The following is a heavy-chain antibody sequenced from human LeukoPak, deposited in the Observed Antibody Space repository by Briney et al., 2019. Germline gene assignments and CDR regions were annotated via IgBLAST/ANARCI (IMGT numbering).Heavy chain of an antibody. CDR1: GYTFNGYY. Sequence: ASVKVSCKSSGYTFNGYYMHWVRQAPGQGLEWMGWINPNNGGTKYAQNFQGRVTMTTDTSITTAYMALSRLRSDDTAVYFCARDLPYDSSGSGLSAHDYWGQGTLVTVSS. CDR3: ARDLPYDSSGSGLSAHDY. D-gene: IGHD3-22*01. CDR2: INPNNGGT. V-gene: IGHV1-2*02. J-gene: IGHJ4*02.